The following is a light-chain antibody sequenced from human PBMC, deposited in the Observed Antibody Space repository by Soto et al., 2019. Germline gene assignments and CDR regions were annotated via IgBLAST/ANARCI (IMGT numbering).Light chain of an antibody. CDR1: KLGDKY. Sequence: SYELTQPPSVSVSPGQTASITCSGDKLGDKYACWYQQKPGKSPVLVIYQDSKRPSGIPERFSGSNSGNTATLTITGTQAMDEADYYCQAWDSSINYVFGTGTKLTVL. J-gene: IGLJ1*01. CDR2: QDS. V-gene: IGLV3-1*01. CDR3: QAWDSSINYV.